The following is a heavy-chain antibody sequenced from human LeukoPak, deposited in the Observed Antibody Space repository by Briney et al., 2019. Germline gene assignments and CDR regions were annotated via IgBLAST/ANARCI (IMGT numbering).Heavy chain of an antibody. J-gene: IGHJ5*02. CDR3: TRESGIPFDP. CDR2: IGTAGDT. CDR1: GFTFSSYD. Sequence: GGSLRLSCAASGFTFSSYDMHWVRQATGKGLEWVSAIGTAGDTYYPGSVKGRFTISRDNSKNTLYLQMNSLRAEDTAVYYCTRESGIPFDPWGQGTLVTVSS. D-gene: IGHD1-1*01. V-gene: IGHV3-13*01.